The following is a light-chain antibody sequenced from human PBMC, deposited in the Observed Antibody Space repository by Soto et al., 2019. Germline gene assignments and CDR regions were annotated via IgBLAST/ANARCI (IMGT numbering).Light chain of an antibody. Sequence: QSALTQPPSVSGSPGQSITVSCTGTSSDIGASNFVSWYQHLPGRAPKVIIFEATNRPSGVSDRFSGSKAGITASLTISGLQAADEAEYFCVSYKTEDTFVFGTGTKVTVL. CDR2: EAT. V-gene: IGLV2-14*01. CDR1: SSDIGASNF. CDR3: VSYKTEDTFV. J-gene: IGLJ1*01.